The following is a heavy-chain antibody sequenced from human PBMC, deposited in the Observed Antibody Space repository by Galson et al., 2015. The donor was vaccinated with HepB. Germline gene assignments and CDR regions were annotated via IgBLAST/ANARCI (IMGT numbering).Heavy chain of an antibody. CDR1: GYTFTSYA. CDR3: ARDKWLRLLHPYNWFDP. J-gene: IGHJ5*02. V-gene: IGHV7-4-1*02. D-gene: IGHD5-12*01. CDR2: INTNTGNP. Sequence: SVKVSCKASGYTFTSYAMNWVRQAPGQGLEWMGWINTNTGNPAYAQGFTGRFVFSLDTSVSTAYLQISSLKAEDTAVYYCARDKWLRLLHPYNWFDPWGQGTLVTVSS.